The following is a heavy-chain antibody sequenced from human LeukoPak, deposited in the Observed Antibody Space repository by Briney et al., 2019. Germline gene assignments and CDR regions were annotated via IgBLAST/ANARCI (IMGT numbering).Heavy chain of an antibody. V-gene: IGHV4-39*01. CDR1: GGSINTANYY. Sequence: SETLSLTCTVSGGSINTANYYWGWLRQPPGKGLEWIGSIYYSETTYDNPSLKSRVTISIETSKNQFSLRLSSVTASDTAAYYCARQRADYYYYYVDVWGEGTTLAVS. CDR2: IYYSETT. J-gene: IGHJ6*03. CDR3: ARQRADYYYYYVDV.